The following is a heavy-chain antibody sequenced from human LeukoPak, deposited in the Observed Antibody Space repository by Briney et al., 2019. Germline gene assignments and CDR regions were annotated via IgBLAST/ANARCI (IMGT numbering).Heavy chain of an antibody. J-gene: IGHJ4*02. Sequence: GGSLRLSCAASGLTFSSYSMNWVRQAPGKGLEWVSSISSSSNYIYHADSVKGRFTISRDNAKNSLYLQMNSLRAGDTAVYYCARVPYAMVRGVIITEFYFDYWGQGTLVTVSS. V-gene: IGHV3-21*01. D-gene: IGHD3-10*01. CDR1: GLTFSSYS. CDR3: ARVPYAMVRGVIITEFYFDY. CDR2: ISSSSNYI.